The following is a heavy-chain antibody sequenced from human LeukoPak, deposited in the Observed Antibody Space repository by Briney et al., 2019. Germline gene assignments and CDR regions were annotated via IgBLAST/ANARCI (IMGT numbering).Heavy chain of an antibody. CDR3: ARGGYYDSSGYPDAFDI. V-gene: IGHV1-2*02. CDR2: TNTNSGGT. CDR1: GYTFTSYD. J-gene: IGHJ3*02. D-gene: IGHD3-22*01. Sequence: ASVKVSCKASGYTFTSYDINWVRQATGQGLEWMGWTNTNSGGTNYAQKFQGRVTMTRDTSISTAYMELSRLRSDDTAVYYCARGGYYDSSGYPDAFDIWGQGTMVTVSS.